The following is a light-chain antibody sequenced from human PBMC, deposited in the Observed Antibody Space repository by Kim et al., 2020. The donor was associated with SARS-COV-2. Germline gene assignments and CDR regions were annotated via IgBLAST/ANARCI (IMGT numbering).Light chain of an antibody. V-gene: IGKV3-20*01. CDR3: QQYHYSAPFT. CDR2: DAS. Sequence: PGERVTPSCRASQSFTNNFLAWYQQRPGQTPRLLIYDASSRATGIPDRFSGSGSGTDFTLTISRLEPEDFAVYYCQQYHYSAPFTFGGGTKVDIK. CDR1: QSFTNNF. J-gene: IGKJ4*01.